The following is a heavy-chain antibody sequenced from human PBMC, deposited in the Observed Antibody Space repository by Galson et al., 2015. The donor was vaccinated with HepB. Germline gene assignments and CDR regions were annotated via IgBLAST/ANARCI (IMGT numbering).Heavy chain of an antibody. Sequence: SVKVSCKASGYTFTSYRLTWLRQAPGQGLEWMGWITADNGNTNYAQNLQGRVTMTTDTSTSTAYMELRSLRSDDTAVYYCAIRVHYGGNSDLGHWGQGTLVTVSS. V-gene: IGHV1-18*01. CDR1: GYTFTSYR. CDR3: AIRVHYGGNSDLGH. D-gene: IGHD4-23*01. CDR2: ITADNGNT. J-gene: IGHJ4*02.